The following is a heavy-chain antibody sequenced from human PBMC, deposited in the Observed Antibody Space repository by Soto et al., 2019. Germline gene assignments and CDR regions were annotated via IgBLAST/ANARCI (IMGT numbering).Heavy chain of an antibody. V-gene: IGHV3-21*02. CDR1: GFTFSAYS. D-gene: IGHD5-12*01. CDR2: ITSGSDYI. CDR3: ARVDGYTYPNDY. J-gene: IGHJ4*02. Sequence: EVQLVESGGGLVKPGGSLRLSCATSGFTFSAYSMTWVRQAPGKGLEWVSSITSGSDYIYYADSLRGRFTISRDNAKNSLYLLMHSLRAEDTAFYYCARVDGYTYPNDYWGQGTLVTVSS.